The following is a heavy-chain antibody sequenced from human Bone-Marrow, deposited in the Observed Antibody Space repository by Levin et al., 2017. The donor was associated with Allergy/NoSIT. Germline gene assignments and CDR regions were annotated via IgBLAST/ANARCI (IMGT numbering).Heavy chain of an antibody. CDR3: ARDQSQTYYAFWSDNSWFDH. D-gene: IGHD3-3*01. Sequence: SETLSLTCTVSGGSISNYYWSWIRQPPGKGLEWIGYAYYSGSTSYNPSLKSRVTISVDTSKSQFSLKLSSVTAAATAVYYCARDQSQTYYAFWSDNSWFDHWGQGTLVTVSS. J-gene: IGHJ5*02. V-gene: IGHV4-59*01. CDR2: AYYSGST. CDR1: GGSISNYY.